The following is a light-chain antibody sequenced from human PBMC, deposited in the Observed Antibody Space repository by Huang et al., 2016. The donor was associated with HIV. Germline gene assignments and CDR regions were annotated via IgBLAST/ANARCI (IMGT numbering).Light chain of an antibody. V-gene: IGKV1-39*01. CDR1: QRISSY. Sequence: DIQMTQSPSSLSASVGDRVTITCRASQRISSYLNWDQQRPGKAPSLLIYAASSLQSGVPSRFSGSGSGTDFTLTISSLQPEDFATYYCQQIYSTSITFGQGTRLEIK. J-gene: IGKJ5*01. CDR2: AAS. CDR3: QQIYSTSIT.